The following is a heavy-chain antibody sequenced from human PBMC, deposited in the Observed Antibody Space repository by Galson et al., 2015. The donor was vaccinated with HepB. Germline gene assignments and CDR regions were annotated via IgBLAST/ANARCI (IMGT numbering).Heavy chain of an antibody. V-gene: IGHV1-2*04. CDR1: GYTFTGYY. CDR3: ARGGRGYSYDFDY. Sequence: SVKVSCKASGYTFTGYYMHWVRQAPGQGLEWMGWINPNSGGTNYAQKFQGWVTMTRDTSISTAYMEPSRLRSDDTAVYYCARGGRGYSYDFDYWGQGTLVTVSS. CDR2: INPNSGGT. J-gene: IGHJ4*02. D-gene: IGHD5-18*01.